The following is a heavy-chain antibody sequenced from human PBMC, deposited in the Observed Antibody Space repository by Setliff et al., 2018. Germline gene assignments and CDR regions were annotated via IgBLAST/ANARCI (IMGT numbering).Heavy chain of an antibody. CDR3: AKDGQQEAPYAFDM. J-gene: IGHJ3*02. D-gene: IGHD6-13*01. Sequence: GGSLRLSCAGSGFTFSNYWMHWVRQVPGKGLVWVARINSDGSIRSHADSVKGRFTISRDNVKNTLELQMNSLRAEDTAVYYCAKDGQQEAPYAFDMWGQGTMVTVSS. V-gene: IGHV3-74*01. CDR2: INSDGSIR. CDR1: GFTFSNYW.